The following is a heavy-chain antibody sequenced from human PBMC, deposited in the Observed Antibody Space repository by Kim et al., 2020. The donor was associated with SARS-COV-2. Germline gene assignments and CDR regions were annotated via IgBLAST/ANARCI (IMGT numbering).Heavy chain of an antibody. CDR2: ITPDSNNI. J-gene: IGHJ4*02. CDR3: ARDQNWGVDY. D-gene: IGHD7-27*01. V-gene: IGHV3-48*02. CDR1: GFTFSSYS. Sequence: GGSLRLSCAASGFTFSSYSINWVRQAPGRGLEWISYITPDSNNIYYADSVKGRFTISRDNAKNSLYLQMNSLRDDDTAVYYCARDQNWGVDYWGPGTLVT.